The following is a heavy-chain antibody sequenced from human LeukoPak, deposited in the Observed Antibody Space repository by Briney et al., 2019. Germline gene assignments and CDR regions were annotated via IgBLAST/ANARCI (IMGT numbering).Heavy chain of an antibody. Sequence: GASVKVSCKASGYTFSSYGISWVRQAPGQGLEWMGWISPYNGNTNNAQKLQGRVTVTTDTSTSTAYMELRSLRSDDTAVYYCARPGDSSGSAAFDIWGQGTMVTVSS. CDR2: ISPYNGNT. CDR3: ARPGDSSGSAAFDI. V-gene: IGHV1-18*01. D-gene: IGHD3-22*01. J-gene: IGHJ3*02. CDR1: GYTFSSYG.